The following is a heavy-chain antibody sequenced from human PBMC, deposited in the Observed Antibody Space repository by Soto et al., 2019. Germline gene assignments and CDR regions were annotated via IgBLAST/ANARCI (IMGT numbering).Heavy chain of an antibody. D-gene: IGHD3-22*01. Sequence: SVKVSCKASGGTFSSYSISWVRQAPGQGLEWMGGIIPIFGTANYAQKFQGRVTITADESTSTAYMELSSLRSEDTAVYYCASGGGKTYYYDSSGYVDAFDIWGQGTMVTVSS. CDR2: IIPIFGTA. CDR1: GGTFSSYS. J-gene: IGHJ3*02. CDR3: ASGGGKTYYYDSSGYVDAFDI. V-gene: IGHV1-69*13.